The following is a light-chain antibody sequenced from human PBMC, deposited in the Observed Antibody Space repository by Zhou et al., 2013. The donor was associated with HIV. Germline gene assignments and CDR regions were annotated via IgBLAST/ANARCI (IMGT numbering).Light chain of an antibody. Sequence: DIQMTQSPSSLSASVGDRVTITCRASQTIINYLNWYQKKPGKAPNLLIYAASSLQGGVPSRFSGRGSGTDFTLTITSLQPEDFATYYCQQSYQYLSGEWTFGQGTKVEIK. V-gene: IGKV1-39*01. CDR1: QTIINY. CDR2: AAS. CDR3: QQSYQYLSGEWT. J-gene: IGKJ1*01.